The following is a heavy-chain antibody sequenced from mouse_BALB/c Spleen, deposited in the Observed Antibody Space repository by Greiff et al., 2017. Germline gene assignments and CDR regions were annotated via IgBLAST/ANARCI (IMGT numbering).Heavy chain of an antibody. D-gene: IGHD1-1*01. J-gene: IGHJ4*01. V-gene: IGHV2-9*02. CDR1: GFSLTSYG. Sequence: QVQLQQSGPGLVAPSQSLSITCTVSGFSLTSYGVHWVRQPPGKGLEWLGVIWAGGSTNYNSALMSRLSISKDNSKSQVFLKMNSLQTDDTAMYYCARRYYGSSWYYYAMDYWGQGTSVTVSS. CDR3: ARRYYGSSWYYYAMDY. CDR2: IWAGGST.